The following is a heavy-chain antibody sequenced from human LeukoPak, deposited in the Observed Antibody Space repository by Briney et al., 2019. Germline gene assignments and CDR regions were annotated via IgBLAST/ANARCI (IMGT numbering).Heavy chain of an antibody. CDR2: IYYSGST. CDR3: ARPYYDILTARYYYYYMDV. D-gene: IGHD3-9*01. Sequence: PSETLSLTCNVSGGSISSSSYYWGWIRQPPGKGLEWIGSIYYSGSTYYNPSLKSRVTISVDTSKNQFSLRLTSVTAADTAVYYCARPYYDILTARYYYYYMDVGGKGTTVTVAS. J-gene: IGHJ6*03. V-gene: IGHV4-39*01. CDR1: GGSISSSSYY.